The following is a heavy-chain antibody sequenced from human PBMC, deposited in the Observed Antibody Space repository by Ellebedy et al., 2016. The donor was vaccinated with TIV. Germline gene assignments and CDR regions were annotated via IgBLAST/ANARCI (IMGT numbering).Heavy chain of an antibody. CDR2: IDTNTGNP. J-gene: IGHJ6*03. V-gene: IGHV7-4-1*02. CDR3: ARCPTSMIGYYMDV. CDR1: GYTFTSYA. Sequence: ASVKVSCKASGYTFTSYAMNWVRQAPGQGLEWMGWIDTNTGNPTYAQGFTGRFVFSLDTSVSTAYLQISSLKAEDTAVYYCARCPTSMIGYYMDVWGKGTTVTVSS. D-gene: IGHD3-10*02.